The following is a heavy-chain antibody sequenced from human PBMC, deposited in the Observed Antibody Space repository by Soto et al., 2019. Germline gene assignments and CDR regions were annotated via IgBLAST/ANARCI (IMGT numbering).Heavy chain of an antibody. J-gene: IGHJ5*02. CDR1: GGTFSSYA. CDR2: IIPMYGPA. CDR3: ARVTSMVRGVIDNWFDP. Sequence: QVPLVQSGAEVKKPGSSVTVSCKASGGTFSSYAIHWVRQAPGQGLEWMGGIIPMYGPAKYAQRFQGRGPITADESTTTVYMELTSLTSQDTAVYYCARVTSMVRGVIDNWFDPWGHGTLVTVSS. D-gene: IGHD3-10*01. V-gene: IGHV1-69*01.